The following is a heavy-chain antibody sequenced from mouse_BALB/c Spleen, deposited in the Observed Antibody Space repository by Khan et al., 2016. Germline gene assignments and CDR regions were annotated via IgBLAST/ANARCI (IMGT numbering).Heavy chain of an antibody. CDR1: GYSITSGYY. CDR2: ISYDGSN. V-gene: IGHV3-6*01. CDR3: ARWNGYYAMDY. J-gene: IGHJ4*01. Sequence: EVQLQESGPGLVKPSQSLSLTCSVTGYSITSGYYWNWIRQFPGNKLEWMGYISYDGSNNYNPSLKNRISITRDTSKNQFFLQLNSVTTEDTATYYCARWNGYYAMDYWGQGTSVTVSS.